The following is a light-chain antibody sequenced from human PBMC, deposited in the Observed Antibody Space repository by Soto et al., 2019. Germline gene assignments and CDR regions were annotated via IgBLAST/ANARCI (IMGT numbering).Light chain of an antibody. Sequence: DIQMTQSPSSLSTSVGDRVTISCRASQSIRTNLNWYQQKPGKAPKLLIYSASSLQSGVPSRFSGSGSGTDFTLTIRCLQPEDFATYYCQQSYGTPYTFGQGTKLEI. CDR2: SAS. J-gene: IGKJ2*01. CDR1: QSIRTN. V-gene: IGKV1-39*01. CDR3: QQSYGTPYT.